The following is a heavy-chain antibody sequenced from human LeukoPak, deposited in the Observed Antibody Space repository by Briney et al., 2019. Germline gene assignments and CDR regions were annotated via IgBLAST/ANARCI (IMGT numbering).Heavy chain of an antibody. CDR2: IIPILGIA. Sequence: GALVKVSCKASGGTFSSYAISWVRQAPGQGLEWMGRIIPILGIANYAQKFQGRVTITADKSTSTAYMELSSLRSEDTAVYYCARDLGYSGYSTTRGYFDYWGQGTLVTVSS. V-gene: IGHV1-69*04. CDR1: GGTFSSYA. CDR3: ARDLGYSGYSTTRGYFDY. J-gene: IGHJ4*02. D-gene: IGHD5-12*01.